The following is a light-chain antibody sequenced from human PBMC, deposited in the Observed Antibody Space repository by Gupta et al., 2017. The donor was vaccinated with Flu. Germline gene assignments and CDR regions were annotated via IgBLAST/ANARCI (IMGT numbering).Light chain of an antibody. CDR3: GAWDDSLSGFV. CDR1: SSNIGANY. CDR2: RNN. Sequence: SVLTQPPSASGTPGQRVTISCSGSSSNIGANYVSWYQHLPGTAPKLLIYRNNDRPSGVPDRFSGSKSGTSASLAISGLRSEDETDYYCGAWDDSLSGFVFGTGTKVTVL. V-gene: IGLV1-47*01. J-gene: IGLJ1*01.